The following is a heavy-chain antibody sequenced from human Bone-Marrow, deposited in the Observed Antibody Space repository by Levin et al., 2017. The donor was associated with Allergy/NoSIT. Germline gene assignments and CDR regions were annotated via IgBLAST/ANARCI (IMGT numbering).Heavy chain of an antibody. CDR2: MYHTGSP. V-gene: IGHV4-30-2*01. Sequence: LRLSCAVSRGSFSSGGYSWSWIRQPPGKGLEWIGYMYHTGSPYNNPSLKSRVTISVDRSRNQLSLKLSTVTAADTAVYYCARTTYYYDSRGYPRGYFDNWGQGRLVTVSS. J-gene: IGHJ4*02. CDR3: ARTTYYYDSRGYPRGYFDN. D-gene: IGHD3-22*01. CDR1: RGSFSSGGYS.